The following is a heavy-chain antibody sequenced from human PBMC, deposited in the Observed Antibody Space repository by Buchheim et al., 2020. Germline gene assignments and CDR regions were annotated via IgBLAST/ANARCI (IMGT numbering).Heavy chain of an antibody. D-gene: IGHD4-17*01. CDR1: GGSFCGYY. CDR3: ARGLTYGDYEPGN. CDR2: INHSGST. J-gene: IGHJ4*02. V-gene: IGHV4-34*01. Sequence: QVQLQQWGAGLLKPSETLSLTCAVYGGSFCGYYWSWIRQPPGKGLEWIGEINHSGSTNYNPSLKSRVTISVDTSKNQFSLKLSSVTAADTAVYYCARGLTYGDYEPGNWGQGTL.